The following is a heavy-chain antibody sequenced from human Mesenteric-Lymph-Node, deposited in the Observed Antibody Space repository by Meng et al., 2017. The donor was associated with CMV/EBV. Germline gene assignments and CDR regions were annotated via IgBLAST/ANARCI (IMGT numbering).Heavy chain of an antibody. CDR2: INHSGST. CDR1: GGSFSGYY. Sequence: SETLSLTCAVYGGSFSGYYWSWIRQPPGKGLEWIGEINHSGSTSYNPSLKSRVTMSLDTSKNQFSLELRSLTAADTAVYYCAREGVGAFDYWGQGILVTVSS. CDR3: AREGVGAFDY. J-gene: IGHJ4*02. V-gene: IGHV4-34*01. D-gene: IGHD2-15*01.